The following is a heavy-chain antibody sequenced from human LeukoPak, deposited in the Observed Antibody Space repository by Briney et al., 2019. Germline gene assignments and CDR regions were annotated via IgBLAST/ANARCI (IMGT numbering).Heavy chain of an antibody. V-gene: IGHV3-33*01. CDR3: ARVLVPAATSRYYYCGMDV. Sequence: QPGGSLRLSCAAAGFTFSNYGMHWVRQAPGKVLEWVAVTWYDGSNKYYADSVKGRFTISRDNSKNTLYLQMNSRRAEDTAVYYCARVLVPAATSRYYYCGMDVWGQGTTVTVSS. D-gene: IGHD2-2*01. CDR1: GFTFSNYG. J-gene: IGHJ6*02. CDR2: TWYDGSNK.